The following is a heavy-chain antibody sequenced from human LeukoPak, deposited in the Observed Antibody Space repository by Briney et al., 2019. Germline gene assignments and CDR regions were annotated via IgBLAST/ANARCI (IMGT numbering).Heavy chain of an antibody. Sequence: GASVKVSCKASGGTFSSYATSWVRQAPGQGLEWMGGIIPIFGTANYAQKFQGRVTITADESASTAYMELSSLRSEDTAVYYCARANGDYSWSGGMDVWGQGTTVTVS. V-gene: IGHV1-69*13. D-gene: IGHD4-17*01. CDR2: IIPIFGTA. CDR1: GGTFSSYA. J-gene: IGHJ6*02. CDR3: ARANGDYSWSGGMDV.